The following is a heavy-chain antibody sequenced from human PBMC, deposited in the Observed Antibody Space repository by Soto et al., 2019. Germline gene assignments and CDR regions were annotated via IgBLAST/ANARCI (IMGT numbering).Heavy chain of an antibody. V-gene: IGHV3-33*01. CDR2: IWYDGSNK. Sequence: GGSLRLSCAASGFTFSSYGMHWVRQAPGKGLEWVAVIWYDGSNKYYADSVKGRFTISRDNSKNTLYLQMNSLRAEDTAVYYCARESGDSSGYFDYWGQGTLVTVSS. CDR1: GFTFSSYG. CDR3: ARESGDSSGYFDY. J-gene: IGHJ4*02. D-gene: IGHD3-22*01.